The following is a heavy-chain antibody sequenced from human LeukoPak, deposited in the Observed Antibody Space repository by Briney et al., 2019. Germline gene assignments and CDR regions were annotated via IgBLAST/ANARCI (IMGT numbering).Heavy chain of an antibody. CDR1: VFTFSSYA. J-gene: IGHJ6*02. V-gene: IGHV3-30-3*01. D-gene: IGHD2-21*02. Sequence: GRSLRLSCAASVFTFSSYAMHWVRQAPGKGLEWVAVISYGGSNKYYADSVKGRFTISRDNSKNTLYLQMNSLRAEDTAVYYCARVGYCGGDCYPPYYYYGMDVWGQGTTVTVSS. CDR2: ISYGGSNK. CDR3: ARVGYCGGDCYPPYYYYGMDV.